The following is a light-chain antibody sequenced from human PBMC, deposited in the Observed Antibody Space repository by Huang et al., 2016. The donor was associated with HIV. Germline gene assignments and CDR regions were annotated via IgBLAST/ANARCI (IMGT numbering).Light chain of an antibody. CDR3: MQALQIPLT. J-gene: IGKJ4*01. CDR2: WGS. CDR1: QSLLASIGYNS. V-gene: IGKV2-28*01. Sequence: EIVMTQSPVSLPVTPGEPASISCRSDQSLLASIGYNSLDWYWQKPGQAPQLLSKWGSNRASGVPDRVSGSGSGTEVTLKSSRVEAEDVGVDYCMQALQIPLTFGGGTKVEIK.